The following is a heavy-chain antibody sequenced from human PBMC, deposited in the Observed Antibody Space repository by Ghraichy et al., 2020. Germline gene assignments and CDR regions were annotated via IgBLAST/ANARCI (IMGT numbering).Heavy chain of an antibody. CDR2: ISDKGLRA. J-gene: IGHJ6*02. D-gene: IGHD1-26*01. Sequence: GESLNISCVGSGFSFRNYGLTWVRQAPGKGLECVSFISDKGLRANYAYSVKGRFTISRDNFRSPVYLQMSSLRAEDTAVYYCVKSGSRESVHYYYGMDVWGQGTMVTVSS. CDR1: GFSFRNYG. CDR3: VKSGSRESVHYYYGMDV. V-gene: IGHV3-23*01.